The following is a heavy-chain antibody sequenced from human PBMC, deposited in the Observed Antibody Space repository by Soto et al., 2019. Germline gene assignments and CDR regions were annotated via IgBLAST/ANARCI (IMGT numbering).Heavy chain of an antibody. Sequence: QVQLQQWGAGLLKPSETLSLTCAVYGGSFSGYYWSWIRQPPGKGLEWIGEINHSGSTNYNPSLKSRVTISVDTSKNQFSLKLSSVTAADTAVYYCARESQQQLVSDYFHYWGQGTLVTVSS. CDR1: GGSFSGYY. J-gene: IGHJ4*02. CDR2: INHSGST. D-gene: IGHD6-13*01. V-gene: IGHV4-34*01. CDR3: ARESQQQLVSDYFHY.